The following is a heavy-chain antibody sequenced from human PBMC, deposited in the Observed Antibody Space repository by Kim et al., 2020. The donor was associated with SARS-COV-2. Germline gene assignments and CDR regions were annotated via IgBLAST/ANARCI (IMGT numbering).Heavy chain of an antibody. Sequence: YAQKLQGRVTMTTDTSTSTAYMELRSLRSDDTAVYYCAREGDYYYYYMDVWGKGTTVTVSS. CDR3: AREGDYYYYYMDV. V-gene: IGHV1-18*01. J-gene: IGHJ6*03.